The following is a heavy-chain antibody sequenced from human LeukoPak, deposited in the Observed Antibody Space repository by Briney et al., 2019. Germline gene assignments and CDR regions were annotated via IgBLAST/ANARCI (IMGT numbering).Heavy chain of an antibody. CDR2: IYSGGST. CDR3: AGLSLAVIAAAGTGVDY. J-gene: IGHJ4*02. V-gene: IGHV3-66*01. CDR1: GFTVSSNY. Sequence: QSGGSLRLSCAASGFTVSSNYMSWVRQAPGKGLEWVSVIYSGGSTYYADSVKGRFTISRDNSKNTLYLQMNSLRAEDTAVYYCAGLSLAVIAAAGTGVDYWGQGTLVTVSS. D-gene: IGHD6-13*01.